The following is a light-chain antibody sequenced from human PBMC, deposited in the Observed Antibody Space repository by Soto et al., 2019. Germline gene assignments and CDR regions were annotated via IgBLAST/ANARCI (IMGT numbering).Light chain of an antibody. CDR1: QSVSSSY. Sequence: EIMLTQSPGTLSLSPGERATLSCRASQSVSSSYLAWYQQKPGQAPRLLIYDASNRATGIPARISGSGSGTEFTLTISSLQSEDFAVYFCQHYGSSPGAFGQGTKVDIK. CDR3: QHYGSSPGA. CDR2: DAS. V-gene: IGKV3-20*01. J-gene: IGKJ1*01.